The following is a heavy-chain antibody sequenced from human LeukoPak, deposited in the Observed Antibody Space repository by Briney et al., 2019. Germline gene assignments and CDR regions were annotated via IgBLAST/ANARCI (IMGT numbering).Heavy chain of an antibody. J-gene: IGHJ4*02. CDR2: ISYDGSNK. D-gene: IGHD3-3*01. CDR1: GFTFSSYG. Sequence: GGSLRLSCAASGFTFSSYGMHWVRQAPGKGLEWVAVISYDGSNKYYADSVKGRFTISRDNSKNTLYLQMNSLRAEDTAVYYCAKNPGDDFWGQGTLVTVSS. CDR3: AKNPGDDF. V-gene: IGHV3-30*18.